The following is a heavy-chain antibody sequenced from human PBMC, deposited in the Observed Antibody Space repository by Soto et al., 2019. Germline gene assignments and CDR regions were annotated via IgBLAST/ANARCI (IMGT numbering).Heavy chain of an antibody. Sequence: ASVKVSCKASGYTFTSYAMHWVRQAPGQRLEWMGWINAGNGNTKYSQKFQGRVTITRDTSASTAYMELSSLRSEDTAVYYCARVYGSGSYYTLAVFDYWGQGTLVTVSS. J-gene: IGHJ4*02. CDR2: INAGNGNT. CDR3: ARVYGSGSYYTLAVFDY. V-gene: IGHV1-3*01. D-gene: IGHD3-10*01. CDR1: GYTFTSYA.